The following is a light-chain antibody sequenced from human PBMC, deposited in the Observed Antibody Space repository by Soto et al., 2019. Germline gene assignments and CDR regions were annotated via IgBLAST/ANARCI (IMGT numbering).Light chain of an antibody. CDR2: DAS. Sequence: EVVLTQSPATLSLSPGERATLSCWASQSVGSYLAWYQQRLGQAPRLLIYDASNRATGIPARFSGSGSGTDFTLTISSLEPEDFAVYYCQQRSDWSSFGQGTKLEIK. CDR3: QQRSDWSS. J-gene: IGKJ2*01. CDR1: QSVGSY. V-gene: IGKV3-11*01.